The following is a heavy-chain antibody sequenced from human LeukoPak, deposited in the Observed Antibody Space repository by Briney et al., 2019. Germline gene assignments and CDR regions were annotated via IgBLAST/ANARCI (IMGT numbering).Heavy chain of an antibody. CDR1: GFTVSSNY. CDR3: AREVATTPQYYYYGMDV. V-gene: IGHV3-66*01. Sequence: GGSLRLSCAASGFTVSSNYMSWVRQAPGMGLEWVSVIYSGGSTYYADSVKGRFTISRDNSKNTLYLQMNSLRAEDTAVYYCAREVATTPQYYYYGMDVWGQGTTVTVSS. D-gene: IGHD5-12*01. J-gene: IGHJ6*02. CDR2: IYSGGST.